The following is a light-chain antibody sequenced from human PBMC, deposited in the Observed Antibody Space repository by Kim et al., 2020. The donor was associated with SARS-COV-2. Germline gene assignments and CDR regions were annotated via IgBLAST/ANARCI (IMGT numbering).Light chain of an antibody. J-gene: IGKJ5*01. Sequence: ASVGGRVTSTCRASQSISNFLNWYQHKPGKAPKLLISGASSLQSGVPSRFSGGGSGTDFTLTISSLQPEDFATYYCQQSYSDAITFGQGSRLEIK. CDR1: QSISNF. CDR2: GAS. CDR3: QQSYSDAIT. V-gene: IGKV1-39*01.